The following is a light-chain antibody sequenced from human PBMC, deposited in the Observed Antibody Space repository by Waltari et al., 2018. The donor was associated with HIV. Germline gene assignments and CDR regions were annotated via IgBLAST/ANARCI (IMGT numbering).Light chain of an antibody. Sequence: QSALTQPASVSGSPGQSITISCTGTSSDVGGYNYVSWYQQHPGKAPKLMIYEVSNRHSGGANRVSGSKSGNTASLTISGLQAEDEADYYCQSYDSSLSGGDVVFGGGTKLTVL. CDR2: EVS. J-gene: IGLJ2*01. CDR1: SSDVGGYNY. V-gene: IGLV2-14*01. CDR3: QSYDSSLSGGDVV.